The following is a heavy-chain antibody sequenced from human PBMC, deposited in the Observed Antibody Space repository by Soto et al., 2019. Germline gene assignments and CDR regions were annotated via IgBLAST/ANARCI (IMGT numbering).Heavy chain of an antibody. J-gene: IGHJ4*02. D-gene: IGHD5-12*01. V-gene: IGHV4-31*03. CDR1: GGSISSGGYY. CDR3: ARDSYEAGFDY. CDR2: IYYSGST. Sequence: SETLSLTCTVPGGSISSGGYYWSWIRQHPGKGLEWIGYIYYSGSTYYNPSLKSRVTISVDTSKNQFSLKLSSVTAADTAVYYCARDSYEAGFDYWGQGTLVTVSS.